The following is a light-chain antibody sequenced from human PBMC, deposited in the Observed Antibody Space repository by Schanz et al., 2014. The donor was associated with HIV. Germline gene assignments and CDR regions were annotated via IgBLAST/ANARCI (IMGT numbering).Light chain of an antibody. CDR2: DVT. CDR3: SSYTDTSTL. V-gene: IGLV2-11*01. CDR1: SSDVGSYNY. J-gene: IGLJ1*01. Sequence: QSALTQPRSVSGSPGQSVTISCTGTSSDVGSYNYVSWYQQRPGKAPKLMIYDVTKRPSGVPDRFSGSKSGNTASLTISGLQAEDEADYYCSSYTDTSTLLGTGTKLTVL.